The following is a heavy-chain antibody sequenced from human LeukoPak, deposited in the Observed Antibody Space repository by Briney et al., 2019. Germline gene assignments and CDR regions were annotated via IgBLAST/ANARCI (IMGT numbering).Heavy chain of an antibody. CDR1: GFSLSTNGVG. D-gene: IGHD3-16*01. Sequence: SGPTLVHPTPALTLTCTFSGFSLSTNGVGVGWIRQPPVKALEWLALSDWNDEKRYNPSRKSRHNITKEKVRRQMGLTMTNMDPVDAGTYYCAHINAWGSYSLFDYWGQGTLVTVSS. CDR2: SDWNDEK. J-gene: IGHJ4*02. V-gene: IGHV2-5*01. CDR3: AHINAWGSYSLFDY.